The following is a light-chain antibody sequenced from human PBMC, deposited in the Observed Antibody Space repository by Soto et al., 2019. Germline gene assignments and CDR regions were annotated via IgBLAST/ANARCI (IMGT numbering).Light chain of an antibody. Sequence: DIQMTQSPSSLSASVGDRVTITCQASQDINKNLIWYQQKPGKAPKLLIYDASDLETGVPSRFSGSGSGTEFTLTISSLQPDDFATYYCQQYNSYSFGGGTKVDIK. V-gene: IGKV1-33*01. J-gene: IGKJ4*01. CDR2: DAS. CDR3: QQYNSYS. CDR1: QDINKN.